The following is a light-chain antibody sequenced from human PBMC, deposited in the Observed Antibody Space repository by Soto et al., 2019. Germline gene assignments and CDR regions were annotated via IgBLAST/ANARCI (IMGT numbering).Light chain of an antibody. CDR2: DND. Sequence: QSVLTQPPSVSGAPGQRVTISCTGSSSNIGANYDVHWYQQVPGRAPKLLIYDNDNRPSGVPDRFSGSKSGSSASLAITGLQAEDEADYYCQSYDSSLTGVVFGGGIKLTVL. V-gene: IGLV1-40*01. J-gene: IGLJ2*01. CDR1: SSNIGANYD. CDR3: QSYDSSLTGVV.